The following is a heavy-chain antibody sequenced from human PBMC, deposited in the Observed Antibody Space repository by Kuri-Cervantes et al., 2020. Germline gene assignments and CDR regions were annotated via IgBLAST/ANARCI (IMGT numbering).Heavy chain of an antibody. CDR3: SQCRGGLESCYSAGFGH. CDR2: ISSSSSYI. J-gene: IGHJ4*02. CDR1: GFTFSSYS. D-gene: IGHD3-22*01. Sequence: GGSLRLSCAASGFTFSSYSMNWVRQAPGKGLEWVSSISSSSSYIYYADSVKGRFTISRDNAKNSLYLQMNSLRGEDTAVYYCSQCRGGLESCYSAGFGHWGAGVMVTVSS. V-gene: IGHV3-21*01.